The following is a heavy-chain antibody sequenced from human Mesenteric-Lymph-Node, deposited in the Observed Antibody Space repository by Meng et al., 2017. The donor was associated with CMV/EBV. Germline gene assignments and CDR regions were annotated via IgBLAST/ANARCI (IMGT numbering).Heavy chain of an antibody. CDR2: IYYSGST. J-gene: IGHJ6*02. D-gene: IGHD2-21*02. V-gene: IGHV4-59*01. CDR3: ARTAHSPTTYYYGMDV. Sequence: GSLRLSCTVPGGSISSYYWSWIRQPPGKGLEWIGYIYYSGSTNYSPSLKSRVTISVETSKNQFSLKLSSVTAADTAVYYCARTAHSPTTYYYGMDVWGQGTTVTVSS. CDR1: GGSISSYY.